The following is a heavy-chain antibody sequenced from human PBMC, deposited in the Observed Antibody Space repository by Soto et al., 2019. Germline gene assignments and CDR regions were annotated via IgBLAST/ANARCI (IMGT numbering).Heavy chain of an antibody. Sequence: PSETLSLTCTVSGGSVSSNNYYWSWIRQPPGKGLEWTGYIYYSGSTNYNPSLKSRVTISVDTSKNQFSLKLTSVTAADTAVYYCARLWESPDAFDIWGQGTMVTVSS. D-gene: IGHD3-10*01. V-gene: IGHV4-61*01. CDR1: GGSVSSNNYY. J-gene: IGHJ3*02. CDR3: ARLWESPDAFDI. CDR2: IYYSGST.